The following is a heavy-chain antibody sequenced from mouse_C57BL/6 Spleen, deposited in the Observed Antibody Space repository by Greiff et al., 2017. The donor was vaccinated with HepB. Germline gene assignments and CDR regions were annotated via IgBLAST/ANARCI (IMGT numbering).Heavy chain of an antibody. CDR3: ARRGSGHFAY. V-gene: IGHV1-50*01. J-gene: IGHJ3*01. Sequence: QVQLQQPGAELVKPGASVKLSCKASGYTFTSYWMQWVKQRPGQGLEWIGEIDPSDSYTNYNQKLKGKATLTVDTSSSTAYMQLSSLTSEDSAVYYCARRGSGHFAYWGQGTLVTVSA. CDR1: GYTFTSYW. CDR2: IDPSDSYT. D-gene: IGHD3-2*02.